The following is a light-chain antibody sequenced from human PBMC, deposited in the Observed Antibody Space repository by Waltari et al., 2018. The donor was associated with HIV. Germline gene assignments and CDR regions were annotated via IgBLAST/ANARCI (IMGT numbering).Light chain of an antibody. CDR3: SSYAGSNKLV. V-gene: IGLV2-8*01. CDR2: GVS. Sequence: QSALTQPPSASGSPGQSVTISCTGTSSDVGGYNYVSWYEQHPGKAPKLMIYGVSKRPSGGPGRFSGSKSGITAALTVSGLQAEDEADYYCSSYAGSNKLVFGGGTKLTVL. CDR1: SSDVGGYNY. J-gene: IGLJ3*02.